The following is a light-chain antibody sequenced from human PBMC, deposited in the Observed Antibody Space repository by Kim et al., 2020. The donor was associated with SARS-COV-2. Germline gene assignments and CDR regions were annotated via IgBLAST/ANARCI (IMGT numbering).Light chain of an antibody. Sequence: DIQMTQSQSSLSASVGDRVTITCRASQSISSYLNWYQQKPGKAPKLLIYAASSLQSGVPSRFSGSGSGTDFTLTISSLQPEDFATYYCQQSYSTPMYTFGQGTKLEI. CDR3: QQSYSTPMYT. CDR2: AAS. J-gene: IGKJ2*01. V-gene: IGKV1-39*01. CDR1: QSISSY.